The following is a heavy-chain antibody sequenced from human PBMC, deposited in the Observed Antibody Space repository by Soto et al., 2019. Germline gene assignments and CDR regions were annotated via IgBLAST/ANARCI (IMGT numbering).Heavy chain of an antibody. V-gene: IGHV5-51*01. D-gene: IGHD3-22*01. J-gene: IGHJ4*01. Sequence: GESLKISCRASGYSFINYWIGWVRQKPGKGLEWMGIIYPGDSDAKYSPSFQGQVTISADKSINTAYLQWRSLKASDTAIYFCVRGDSSDYYTAAPADYWGQGTLVTVSS. CDR2: IYPGDSDA. CDR3: VRGDSSDYYTAAPADY. CDR1: GYSFINYW.